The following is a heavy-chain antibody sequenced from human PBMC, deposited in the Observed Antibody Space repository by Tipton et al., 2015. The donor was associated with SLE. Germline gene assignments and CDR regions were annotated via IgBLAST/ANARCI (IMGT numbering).Heavy chain of an antibody. Sequence: QLVQSGAEVKKPGASVKVSCKASGYTFTGYYMHWVRQAPGQGLEWMGWINPNSGGTNYAQKFQGRVTMTRDTSISTAYMELSRLRSDDTAVDYCARAGGYSGDGRGGYFNLWGRGTLVTVSS. CDR2: INPNSGGT. CDR3: ARAGGYSGDGRGGYFNL. CDR1: GYTFTGYY. J-gene: IGHJ2*01. V-gene: IGHV1-2*02. D-gene: IGHD5-12*01.